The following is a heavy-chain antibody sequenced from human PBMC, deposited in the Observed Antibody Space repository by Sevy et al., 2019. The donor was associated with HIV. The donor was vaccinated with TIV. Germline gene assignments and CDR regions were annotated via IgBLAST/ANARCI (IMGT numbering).Heavy chain of an antibody. CDR1: GGSISSYY. CDR2: IYYSGST. Sequence: SETLSLTCTVSGGSISSYYWSWIRQPPGKGLEWIGYIYYSGSTNYNPSLKSRVTISVDTSKNQFSLMLSSVTAADTAVYYCASIKRGYSYGTYYYYYYMDVWGKGTTVTVSS. V-gene: IGHV4-59*01. J-gene: IGHJ6*03. CDR3: ASIKRGYSYGTYYYYYYMDV. D-gene: IGHD5-18*01.